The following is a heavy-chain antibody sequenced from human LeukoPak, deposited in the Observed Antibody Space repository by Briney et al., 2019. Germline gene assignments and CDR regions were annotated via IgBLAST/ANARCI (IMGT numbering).Heavy chain of an antibody. Sequence: ASVKVSWKASGYTFTSYDINWVRQATGQGLEWMGWMNPNNGNTNYAQKLQGRVTMTTDTSTSTAYMELRSLISDDAAVYYCARGDDYGDYWGLYWGQGALVTVSS. CDR1: GYTFTSYD. J-gene: IGHJ4*02. D-gene: IGHD4-17*01. CDR2: MNPNNGNT. CDR3: ARGDDYGDYWGLY. V-gene: IGHV1-18*01.